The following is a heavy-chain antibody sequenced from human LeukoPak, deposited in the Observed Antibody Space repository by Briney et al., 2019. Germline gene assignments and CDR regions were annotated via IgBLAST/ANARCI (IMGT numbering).Heavy chain of an antibody. CDR2: IWYDRSNK. V-gene: IGHV3-33*01. D-gene: IGHD2-2*01. J-gene: IGHJ4*02. Sequence: GGSLRLSCAASGFTFSSYGMHWVRQAPGKGLEWVAVIWYDRSNKYYADSVKGRFTISRDNSKNTLYLQMNSLRAEDTAVYYCARAPGYCSSTSCYPLDYWGQGTLVTVSS. CDR3: ARAPGYCSSTSCYPLDY. CDR1: GFTFSSYG.